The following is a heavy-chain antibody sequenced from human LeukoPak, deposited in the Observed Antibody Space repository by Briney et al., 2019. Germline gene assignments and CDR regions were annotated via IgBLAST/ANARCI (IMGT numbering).Heavy chain of an antibody. J-gene: IGHJ4*02. CDR3: AAGTAADY. D-gene: IGHD6-13*01. Sequence: GGSLRLSCAASGFTFSDYYVTWIRQAPGRGLEWISYINGSSSDTKYADSVKGRFTISRDNAQNALFLQMNRLRVEDTAVYYCAAGTAADYWGQGTLVTVSS. CDR2: INGSSSDT. V-gene: IGHV3-11*03. CDR1: GFTFSDYY.